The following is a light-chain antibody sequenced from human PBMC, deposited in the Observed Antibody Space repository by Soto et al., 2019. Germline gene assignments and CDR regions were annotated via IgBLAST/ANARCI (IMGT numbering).Light chain of an antibody. V-gene: IGKV1-33*01. J-gene: IGKJ3*01. CDR2: DAS. CDR3: QQYDSLPPFT. CDR1: QDISNY. Sequence: DIPMTQSPSSLSASVGDRVTITCQASQDISNYLNWYQQKPGRAPNLLISDASDLETGVPSRFSGSGFGTDFTLTISSLQPEDIATYYCQQYDSLPPFTFGPGTKVDLK.